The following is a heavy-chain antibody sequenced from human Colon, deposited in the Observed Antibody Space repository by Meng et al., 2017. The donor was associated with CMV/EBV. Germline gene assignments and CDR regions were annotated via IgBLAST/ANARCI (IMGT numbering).Heavy chain of an antibody. J-gene: IGHJ4*02. CDR1: GGSISSGDYY. Sequence: QVALQESGPGLVKPSPTLSLTCTVSGGSISSGDYYWSWIRQPPGKGLEWIGYIYYSGSTYYNPSLKSRVTISVDTSKNQFSLKLSSVTAADTAVYYCARGADYGGNPLDYWGQGTLVTVSS. CDR3: ARGADYGGNPLDY. V-gene: IGHV4-30-4*08. CDR2: IYYSGST. D-gene: IGHD4-23*01.